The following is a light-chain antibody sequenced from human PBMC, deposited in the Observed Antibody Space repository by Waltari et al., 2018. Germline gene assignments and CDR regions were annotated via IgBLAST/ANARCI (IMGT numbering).Light chain of an antibody. CDR3: NSYAGSSSWV. Sequence: QSALTQPASVSGSPGQSITISCPGTSSDVGFYNYVSWYQQHPGKAPKLIIYDVSERPSGVSDSFSGSKSGNTASLTISGLQAEDESDYYCNSYAGSSSWVFGGGTKLTVL. CDR2: DVS. J-gene: IGLJ3*02. V-gene: IGLV2-14*01. CDR1: SSDVGFYNY.